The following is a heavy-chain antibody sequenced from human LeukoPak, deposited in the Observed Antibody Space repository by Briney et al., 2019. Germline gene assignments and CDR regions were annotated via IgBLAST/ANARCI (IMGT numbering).Heavy chain of an antibody. CDR3: ARDAVLRNIAAAGYFDY. CDR2: INWNGGST. V-gene: IGHV3-20*04. J-gene: IGHJ4*02. Sequence: GSLRLSCAASGFSFDDYGMSWVRQAPGKGLEWVSGINWNGGSTGYPDSVKGRFAISRDNAKNSLYLQMNSLRAEDTALYYCARDAVLRNIAAAGYFDYWGQGTLVTVSS. D-gene: IGHD6-13*01. CDR1: GFSFDDYG.